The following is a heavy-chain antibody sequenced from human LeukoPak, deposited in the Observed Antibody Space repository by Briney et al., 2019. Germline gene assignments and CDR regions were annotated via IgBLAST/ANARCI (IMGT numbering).Heavy chain of an antibody. CDR1: GFTFRDYG. V-gene: IGHV3-30*18. D-gene: IGHD2-21*01. CDR2: ISYDGSNK. CDR3: AKVRDCGGDCLDY. J-gene: IGHJ4*02. Sequence: GGSLRLSCAASGFTFRDYGMPWVRQAPGKGLEWVASISYDGSNKVYADSVKGRFTISRDNSKSTLYLQMNSLRAEDTAVYYCAKVRDCGGDCLDYWGQGTLVTVSS.